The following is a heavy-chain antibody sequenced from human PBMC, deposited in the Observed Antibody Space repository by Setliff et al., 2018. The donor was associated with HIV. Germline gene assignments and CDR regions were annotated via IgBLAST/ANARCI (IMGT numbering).Heavy chain of an antibody. J-gene: IGHJ6*02. CDR3: ARQYNRQYGMDV. CDR1: GYSICSGYY. CDR2: IYHSGST. V-gene: IGHV4-38-2*01. Sequence: PSETLSLTCAVSGYSICSGYYWGWIRQPPGKGLEWIGSIYHSGSTYYNPSLKSRVTISVDTSKNQFSLKLSSVTAADTAVYYCARQYNRQYGMDVWGQGTTVTVSS. D-gene: IGHD1-20*01.